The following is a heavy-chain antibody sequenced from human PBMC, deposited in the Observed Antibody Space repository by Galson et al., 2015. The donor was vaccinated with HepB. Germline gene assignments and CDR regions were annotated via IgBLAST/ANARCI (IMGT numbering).Heavy chain of an antibody. CDR1: GYTFTSYG. J-gene: IGHJ5*02. Sequence: SVKVSCKASGYTFTSYGISWVRQAPGQGLEWMGWISAYNGNTNYAQKLQGRVTMTTDTPTSTAYMELRSLRSDDTAVYYCARDIVVVPAAILGWFDPWGQGTLVTVSS. CDR2: ISAYNGNT. D-gene: IGHD2-2*02. CDR3: ARDIVVVPAAILGWFDP. V-gene: IGHV1-18*01.